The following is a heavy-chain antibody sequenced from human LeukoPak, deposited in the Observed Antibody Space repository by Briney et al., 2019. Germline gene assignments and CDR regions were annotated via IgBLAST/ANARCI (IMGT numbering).Heavy chain of an antibody. D-gene: IGHD6-19*01. V-gene: IGHV4-61*01. CDR1: GGSIRSSSYY. J-gene: IGHJ3*02. CDR2: IYYSGST. Sequence: PSETLSLTCTVSGGSIRSSSYYWSWIRQPPGKGLEWIGYIYYSGSTNYNPSLKSRVTISVDTSKNQFSLKLSSVTAADTAMYYCARDHSSGWYRGAFDIWGQGTRLTVSS. CDR3: ARDHSSGWYRGAFDI.